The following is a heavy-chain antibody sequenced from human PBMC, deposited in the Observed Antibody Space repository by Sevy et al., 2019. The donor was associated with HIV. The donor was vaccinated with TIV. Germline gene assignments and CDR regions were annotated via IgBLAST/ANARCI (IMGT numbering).Heavy chain of an antibody. Sequence: GGSLRLSCTASGFTFGDYAMSWFRQAPGKGLEGVGFIRSKAYGGTTEYAASFKGRLTISRDDSKSIAYLQMNSLKTEDTAVYYCTRVIAPPIYDFWSGYYFFKTSDYYGMDVWGQGTTVTVSS. V-gene: IGHV3-49*03. CDR3: TRVIAPPIYDFWSGYYFFKTSDYYGMDV. J-gene: IGHJ6*02. CDR2: IRSKAYGGTT. CDR1: GFTFGDYA. D-gene: IGHD3-3*01.